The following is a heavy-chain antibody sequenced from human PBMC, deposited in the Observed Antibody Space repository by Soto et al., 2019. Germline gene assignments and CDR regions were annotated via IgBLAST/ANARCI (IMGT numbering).Heavy chain of an antibody. V-gene: IGHV1-69*01. CDR3: ARASIHGSSWYFWFDP. CDR2: ITPMFGTT. J-gene: IGHJ5*01. Sequence: QVQLVQSGAEVRKPGSSVKVSCKASGGTFSRYAINWVRQAPGQGLEWMGGITPMFGTTNYAQKFKGRVTITADEPTSTVYMELNTLSSEDAAVYYCARASIHGSSWYFWFDPWGQGTLVTVSS. D-gene: IGHD6-13*01. CDR1: GGTFSRYA.